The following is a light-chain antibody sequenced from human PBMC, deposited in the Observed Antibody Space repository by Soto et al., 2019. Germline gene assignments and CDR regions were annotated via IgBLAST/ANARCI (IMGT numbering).Light chain of an antibody. V-gene: IGLV2-14*03. J-gene: IGLJ2*01. CDR1: SSDVGVYNY. Sequence: QSALTQPASVSGSPGQSITISCTGTSSDVGVYNYVSWYQHRPGKAPELIIYGVNNRPSGVSLRFSGSKSGNTASLTISGLQAEDEADYYCTSYTTISTLVVFGGGTKLTVL. CDR2: GVN. CDR3: TSYTTISTLVV.